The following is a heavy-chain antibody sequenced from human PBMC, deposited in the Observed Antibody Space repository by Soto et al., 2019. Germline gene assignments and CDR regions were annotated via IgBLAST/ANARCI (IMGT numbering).Heavy chain of an antibody. CDR1: VFTFISYA. CDR3: ARAPVPYDSSGYTLDY. J-gene: IGHJ4*02. V-gene: IGHV3-30-3*01. D-gene: IGHD3-22*01. CDR2: ISYYGSNR. Sequence: WGSRRRSCSAFVFTFISYAMHGSRQAPGKWLEWVAVISYYGSNRYYADSVKVRFTISRDNSKNTLYLQMNSLRAEDTAVYYCARAPVPYDSSGYTLDYWGQGTLVTVSS.